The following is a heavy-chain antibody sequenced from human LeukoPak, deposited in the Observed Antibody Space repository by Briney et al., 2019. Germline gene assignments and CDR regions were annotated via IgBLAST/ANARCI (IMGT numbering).Heavy chain of an antibody. CDR1: GGSISSYY. CDR3: ASVKYSSSWSNGFDI. Sequence: SETLSLTCTVSGGSISSYYWSWIRQPPGKGLEWIEYIYYSGNTKYNPSLKSRVTISVDTSKNQVSLKLSSVTAADTAVYYCASVKYSSSWSNGFDIWGQGTKVTVSS. J-gene: IGHJ3*02. D-gene: IGHD6-13*01. CDR2: IYYSGNT. V-gene: IGHV4-59*08.